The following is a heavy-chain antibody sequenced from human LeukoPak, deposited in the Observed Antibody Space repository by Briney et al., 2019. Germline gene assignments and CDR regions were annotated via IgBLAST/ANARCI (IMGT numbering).Heavy chain of an antibody. CDR3: ATLGYCSSTSCR. CDR1: GYTFTGYY. V-gene: IGHV1-2*02. J-gene: IGHJ4*02. CDR2: INPNSGGT. Sequence: ASVKVSCKASGYTFTGYYMHWVRQAPGQGLEWMGWINPNSGGTNYAQKFQGRVTMTKDTSISTAYMELSRLRSDDTAVYYCATLGYCSSTSCRWGQGTLVTVSS. D-gene: IGHD2-2*01.